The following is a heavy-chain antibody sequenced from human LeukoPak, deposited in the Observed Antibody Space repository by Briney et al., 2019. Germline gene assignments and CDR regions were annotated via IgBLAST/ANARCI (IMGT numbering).Heavy chain of an antibody. D-gene: IGHD3-3*01. CDR2: ISGSGGST. Sequence: PGGSLRLSCAASGFTFSSYAMSWVRQAPGKGLEWVSAISGSGGSTYYADSVKGRFTISRDNSKNTLYLQMNSLRAEDTAVYYCAKVGGDPYDFWSGYYFDYWGQGTLATVSS. CDR3: AKVGGDPYDFWSGYYFDY. V-gene: IGHV3-23*01. CDR1: GFTFSSYA. J-gene: IGHJ4*02.